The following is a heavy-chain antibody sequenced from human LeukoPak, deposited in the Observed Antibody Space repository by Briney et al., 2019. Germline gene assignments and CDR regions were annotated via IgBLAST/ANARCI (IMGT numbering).Heavy chain of an antibody. CDR1: GFTFSSYS. J-gene: IGHJ4*02. CDR2: ISSSSSYI. Sequence: GGSLRLSCAASGFTFSSYSMNWVRQAPGKGLEWVSSISSSSSYIYYADSVKGRFTISRDNAKNSLYLQMNSLRAEDTAVYYCAPIAAAGALDYWGQGTLVTVSS. V-gene: IGHV3-21*01. D-gene: IGHD6-13*01. CDR3: APIAAAGALDY.